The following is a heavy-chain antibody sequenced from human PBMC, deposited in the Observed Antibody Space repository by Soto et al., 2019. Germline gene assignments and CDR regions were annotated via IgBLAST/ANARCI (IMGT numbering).Heavy chain of an antibody. CDR2: ISGSGGST. V-gene: IGHV3-23*01. Sequence: PGGYLRLSCAASGFTFSSFGMSWVRQAPGKGLEWVSAISGSGGSTYYADSVKGRFTISRDNSKNTLYLQMNSLRAEDTAVYYCAKGHITIFGVVIPQSDYWGQGTLVTVSS. CDR3: AKGHITIFGVVIPQSDY. J-gene: IGHJ4*02. D-gene: IGHD3-3*01. CDR1: GFTFSSFG.